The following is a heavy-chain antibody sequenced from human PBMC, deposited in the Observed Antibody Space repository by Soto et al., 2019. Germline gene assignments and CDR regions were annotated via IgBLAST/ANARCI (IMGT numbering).Heavy chain of an antibody. CDR1: GFTFRDYY. CDR2: IDSSTKYT. Sequence: QVQLVESGGGLVRPGGSLRLSCEASGFTFRDYYMTWFRQAPGKGREWLSYIDSSTKYTNYADPVKGRFTISRDNAKNSLYLQMNSLRADDTAVYYCAREYYYTMDVWGQGTMVTVSS. V-gene: IGHV3-11*05. CDR3: AREYYYTMDV. J-gene: IGHJ6*02.